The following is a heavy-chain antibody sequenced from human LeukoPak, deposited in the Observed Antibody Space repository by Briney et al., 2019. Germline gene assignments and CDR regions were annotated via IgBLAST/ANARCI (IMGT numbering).Heavy chain of an antibody. V-gene: IGHV3-23*01. D-gene: IGHD1-14*01. CDR3: AKDLTFDAFDI. J-gene: IGHJ3*02. CDR2: ISSSGGST. Sequence: GGSLRLSCAASGFTFRSYAMGWVRQAPGKGLEWVSAISSSGGSTYYADSVKGRFAISRDNSKNTLYLQMNSLRAEDTAVYYCAKDLTFDAFDIWGQGTMVTISS. CDR1: GFTFRSYA.